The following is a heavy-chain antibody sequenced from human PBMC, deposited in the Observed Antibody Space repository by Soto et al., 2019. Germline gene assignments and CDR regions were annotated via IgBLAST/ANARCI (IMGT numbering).Heavy chain of an antibody. J-gene: IGHJ4*02. CDR2: ISAYNGNT. Sequence: QVQLVQSGAEVKKPGASVKVSCKASGYTFTSYGISWVRQSPGQGLEWMGWISAYNGNTNYAQKLQGRVTMTTDTSTSTAYMELRSLRSDDTAVYYCARSYYDFWSGYYIEDYWGQGTLVTVSS. CDR3: ARSYYDFWSGYYIEDY. D-gene: IGHD3-3*01. V-gene: IGHV1-18*01. CDR1: GYTFTSYG.